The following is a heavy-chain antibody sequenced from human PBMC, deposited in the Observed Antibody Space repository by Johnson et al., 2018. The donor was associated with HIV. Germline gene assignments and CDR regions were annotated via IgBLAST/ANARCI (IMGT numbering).Heavy chain of an antibody. Sequence: VQLVESGGGLVQPGRSLRLSCIVSGFTFGDYGMSWVRQAPGKGLEWVGFISSKAYGGTTAYAASVKGRFTISRDNSKNTLYLQMNSRSAEETAGDDCAKDRQWGPRDAFDIWGQGTMVTVSS. CDR3: AKDRQWGPRDAFDI. CDR1: GFTFGDYG. V-gene: IGHV3-49*04. D-gene: IGHD6-19*01. CDR2: ISSKAYGGTT. J-gene: IGHJ3*02.